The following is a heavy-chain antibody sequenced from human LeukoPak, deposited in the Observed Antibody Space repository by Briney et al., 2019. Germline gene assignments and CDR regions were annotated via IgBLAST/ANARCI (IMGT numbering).Heavy chain of an antibody. CDR2: IYTSGST. V-gene: IGHV4-4*07. D-gene: IGHD1-26*01. Sequence: SETLSLTCTVSGGSISSYYWSWIRQPAGKGLEWIGRIYTSGSTNYNPSLKSRVAMSVDTSKNQFSLKLSSVTAADTAVYYCARDEGVGATGYYYYYIDVWGKGTTVTVSS. J-gene: IGHJ6*03. CDR1: GGSISSYY. CDR3: ARDEGVGATGYYYYYIDV.